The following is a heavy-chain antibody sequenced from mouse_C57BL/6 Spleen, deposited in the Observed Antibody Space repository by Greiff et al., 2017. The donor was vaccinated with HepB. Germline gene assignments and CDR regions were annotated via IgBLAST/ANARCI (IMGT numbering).Heavy chain of an antibody. D-gene: IGHD2-4*01. V-gene: IGHV1-4*01. J-gene: IGHJ3*01. Sequence: QVQLQQSGAELARPGASVKMSCKASGYTFTSYTMHWVKQRPGQGLEWIGYINPSSGYTKYNQKFKDKATLTADKSSSTAYMQLSSLTSEDSAVYDCARTEDYDWFAYWGQGTLVTVSA. CDR3: ARTEDYDWFAY. CDR1: GYTFTSYT. CDR2: INPSSGYT.